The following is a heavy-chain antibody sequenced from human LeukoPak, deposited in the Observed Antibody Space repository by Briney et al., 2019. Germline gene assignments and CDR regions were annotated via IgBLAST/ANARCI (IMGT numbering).Heavy chain of an antibody. V-gene: IGHV3-48*03. J-gene: IGHJ4*02. CDR2: ISGGSSSI. CDR3: ARDSAYGSGSYTFDY. CDR1: GFTFSSYE. Sequence: GGSLRLSCAASGFTFSSYEVNWVRQAPGKGLEWVSYISGGSSSIYYADSVKGRFTISRDNAESSLYLQMNSLRDEDTAVYYCARDSAYGSGSYTFDYWGQGTLVTVSS. D-gene: IGHD3-10*01.